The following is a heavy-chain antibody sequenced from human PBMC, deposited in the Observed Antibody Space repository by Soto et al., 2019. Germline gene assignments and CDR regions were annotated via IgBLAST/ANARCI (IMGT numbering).Heavy chain of an antibody. D-gene: IGHD4-17*01. V-gene: IGHV4-31*03. CDR2: IYYSGST. CDR1: GGSISSGGYY. CDR3: ARSPEATVTAFDY. Sequence: QLQLQESGPGLVKPSQTLSLTCTVSGGSISSGGYYWSWIRQHPGKGLEWIGYIYYSGSTYYNPSLKSRVTISVDTSKNQFALKLSSVTSADTAVYYCARSPEATVTAFDYWGQGTLVTVSS. J-gene: IGHJ4*02.